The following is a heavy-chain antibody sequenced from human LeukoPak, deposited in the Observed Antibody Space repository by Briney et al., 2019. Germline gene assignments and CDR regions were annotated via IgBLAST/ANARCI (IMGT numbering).Heavy chain of an antibody. CDR2: IIPIFGTA. CDR3: ARGHVVRFLEWSFYYYGMDV. J-gene: IGHJ6*02. Sequence: SVKVSCKASGGTFSSYAISWVRQAPGQGLEWMGGIIPIFGTANYAQKFQGRVTITADESTSTTYMELSSLRSEDTAVYYCARGHVVRFLEWSFYYYGMDVWGQGTTVTVSS. V-gene: IGHV1-69*13. D-gene: IGHD3-3*01. CDR1: GGTFSSYA.